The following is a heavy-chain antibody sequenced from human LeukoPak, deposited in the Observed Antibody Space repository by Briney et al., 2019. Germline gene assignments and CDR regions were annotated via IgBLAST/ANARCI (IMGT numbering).Heavy chain of an antibody. D-gene: IGHD4-17*01. J-gene: IGHJ5*02. CDR3: LRDVHGDYGSGWFDL. V-gene: IGHV1-69*05. CDR2: IIPLFGTA. Sequence: SSVKVSCKTSGGTFNNSAISWVRQAPGQGLEWLGGIIPLFGTAGYAQTFQGRLTITKDESTQTVSLELTSLPSNDTAGFSLLRDVHGDYGSGWFDLWGQGTLVSVSS. CDR1: GGTFNNSA.